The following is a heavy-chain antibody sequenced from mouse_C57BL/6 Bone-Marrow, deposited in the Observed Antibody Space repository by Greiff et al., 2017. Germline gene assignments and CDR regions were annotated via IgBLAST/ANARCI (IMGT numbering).Heavy chain of an antibody. CDR1: GYTFTSYG. Sequence: QVQLKESGAELVRPGASVKLSCTASGYTFTSYGISWVKQRPGQGLEWIGEIYPRSGNTYYNEKFKGKATLTADKSASTAYMGLRSLTSEDSAVYFCANGPNGYRGSGFAYWGKVTLVTVSA. CDR3: ANGPNGYRGSGFAY. J-gene: IGHJ3*01. CDR2: IYPRSGNT. V-gene: IGHV1-81*01. D-gene: IGHD2-2*01.